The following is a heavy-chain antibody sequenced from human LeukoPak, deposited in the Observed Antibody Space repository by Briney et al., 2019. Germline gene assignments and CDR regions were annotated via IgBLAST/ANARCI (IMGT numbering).Heavy chain of an antibody. CDR1: GFTFSIYA. Sequence: GGSLRLSCAASGFTFSIYAMSWVRQAPGKGLEWVSAISGSGGSTYYADSVKGRFTISRDNSKNTLYLQMNSLRAEDTAVYYCAKTYYYDTSGYYYLFDYWGQGTLVTVSS. CDR2: ISGSGGST. CDR3: AKTYYYDTSGYYYLFDY. V-gene: IGHV3-23*01. J-gene: IGHJ4*02. D-gene: IGHD3-22*01.